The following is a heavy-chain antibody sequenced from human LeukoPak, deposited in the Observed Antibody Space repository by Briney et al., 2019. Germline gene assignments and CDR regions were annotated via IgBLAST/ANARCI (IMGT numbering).Heavy chain of an antibody. Sequence: GGSLRLSCAASGFTFSNYNMNWVRQAPGKGLEWVSSISTTSIYIYYANSVKRRFTVSRDNAKKLLYLEMDNLRAEDTAVYYCARTDSGSYGYWGQGTLVTVSS. CDR1: GFTFSNYN. CDR3: ARTDSGSYGY. J-gene: IGHJ4*02. CDR2: ISTTSIYI. V-gene: IGHV3-21*01. D-gene: IGHD1-26*01.